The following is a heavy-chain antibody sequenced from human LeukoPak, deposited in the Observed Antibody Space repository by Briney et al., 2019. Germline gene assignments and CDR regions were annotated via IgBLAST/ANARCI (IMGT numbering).Heavy chain of an antibody. V-gene: IGHV3-23*01. Sequence: GGSLRLSCAASGSTFSSYAMSWVRQAPGKGLEWVSAISGSGGSTYYADSVKGRFTISRDNSKNTLYLQMNSLRAEDTAVYYCAKDSPLGYYDSSGYLDYWGQGTLVTVSS. CDR3: AKDSPLGYYDSSGYLDY. D-gene: IGHD3-22*01. CDR1: GSTFSSYA. CDR2: ISGSGGST. J-gene: IGHJ4*02.